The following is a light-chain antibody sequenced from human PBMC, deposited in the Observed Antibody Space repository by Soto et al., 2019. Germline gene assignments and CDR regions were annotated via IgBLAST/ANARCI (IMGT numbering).Light chain of an antibody. V-gene: IGKV3-15*01. J-gene: IGKJ5*01. CDR2: GAS. Sequence: EIVMTQSPATLSVSPGERATLSCRASQSVSSNLAWYQQKPGQAPRLLIYGASTRATGIPARFSGSGSGTEFTLTISSLQSEDFAVYYCQQRSIRPLTFGQGTRLEIK. CDR3: QQRSIRPLT. CDR1: QSVSSN.